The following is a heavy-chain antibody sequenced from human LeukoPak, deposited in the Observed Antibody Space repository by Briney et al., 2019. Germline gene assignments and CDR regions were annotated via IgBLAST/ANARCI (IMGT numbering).Heavy chain of an antibody. V-gene: IGHV3-48*03. CDR1: GFTFRTYE. D-gene: IGHD3-9*01. CDR2: ISTSGSTI. Sequence: GGSLRLSCAASGFTFRTYEMNWVRQAPGKGLEWVSYISTSGSTIYYADSVKGRFTISRDNAKNSLYLQMNSLRAENTAVYYSARELRYFDWLPTLDYWGQGTLVTVSS. CDR3: ARELRYFDWLPTLDY. J-gene: IGHJ4*02.